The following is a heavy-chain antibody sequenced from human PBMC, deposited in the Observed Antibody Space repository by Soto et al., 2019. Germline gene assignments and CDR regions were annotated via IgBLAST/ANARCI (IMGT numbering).Heavy chain of an antibody. Sequence: QVQLVQSGAEVKKPGASVKVSCKASGYTFTSYAMHWVRQAPGQRLEWMGWINAGNGNTKYSQKFQGRVTITRDTPGSTAYMELSSLRSEDTAVYYCARGYGGPIGWFDPWGQGTLVTVSS. J-gene: IGHJ5*02. CDR1: GYTFTSYA. CDR2: INAGNGNT. V-gene: IGHV1-3*01. D-gene: IGHD3-16*01. CDR3: ARGYGGPIGWFDP.